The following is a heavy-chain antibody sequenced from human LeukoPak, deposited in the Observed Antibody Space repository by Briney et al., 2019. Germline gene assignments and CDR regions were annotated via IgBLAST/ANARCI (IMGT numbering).Heavy chain of an antibody. V-gene: IGHV3-53*01. Sequence: GGSLRLSCAASGFTVSSNFITWVRQAPGTGLEWGSVIYTSGTTYYADSVKDRFTISRDNSKNTVYLQMNSLRAEDTAVYYCARHYYEGSGYYYQLEYWGQGTLVTVSS. CDR2: IYTSGTT. CDR1: GFTVSSNF. D-gene: IGHD3-22*01. J-gene: IGHJ4*02. CDR3: ARHYYEGSGYYYQLEY.